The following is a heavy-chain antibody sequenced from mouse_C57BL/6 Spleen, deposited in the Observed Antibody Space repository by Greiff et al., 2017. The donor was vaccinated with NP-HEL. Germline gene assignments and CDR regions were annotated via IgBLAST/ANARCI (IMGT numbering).Heavy chain of an antibody. D-gene: IGHD1-3*01. V-gene: IGHV1-82*01. CDR2: IYPGDGDT. Sequence: QVQLQQSGPELVKPGASVKISCKASGYAFSSSWMNWVKQRPGKGLEWIGRIYPGDGDTNYNGKFKGKATLTADKSSSTAYMQLSSLTSEDSAVYFCAREGDNLSWFAYWGQGTLVTVSA. CDR3: AREGDNLSWFAY. CDR1: GYAFSSSW. J-gene: IGHJ3*01.